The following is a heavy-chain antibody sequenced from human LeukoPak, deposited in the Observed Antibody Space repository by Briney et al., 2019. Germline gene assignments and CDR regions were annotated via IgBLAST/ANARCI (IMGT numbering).Heavy chain of an antibody. Sequence: PSETLSLTCAVYGGSFSGYYWSWIRQPPGKGLEWIGEINHSGSTNYNPSLKSRVTISVDTSKNQFSLKLSSVTAADTAVYYCARVERRADAFDIWGQGTMVTVSS. V-gene: IGHV4-34*01. J-gene: IGHJ3*02. CDR1: GGSFSGYY. CDR3: ARVERRADAFDI. CDR2: INHSGST. D-gene: IGHD1-1*01.